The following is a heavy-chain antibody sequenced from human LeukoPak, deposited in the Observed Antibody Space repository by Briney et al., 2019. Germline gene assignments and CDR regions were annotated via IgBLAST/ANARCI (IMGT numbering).Heavy chain of an antibody. CDR2: IYSGGNT. CDR1: GLTVSINY. D-gene: IGHD2-2*01. Sequence: GGSLRLSCAASGLTVSINYMIWVRQAPGKGLEWVSVIYSGGNTYYADSVKGRFTISRDNSKNTVYLQMNSLRAEDTAVYYCARGETSSYDYWGQGTLVTVSS. CDR3: ARGETSSYDY. J-gene: IGHJ4*02. V-gene: IGHV3-53*01.